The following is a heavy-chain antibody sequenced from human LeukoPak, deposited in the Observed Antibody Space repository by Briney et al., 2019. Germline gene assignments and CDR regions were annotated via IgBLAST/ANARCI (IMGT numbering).Heavy chain of an antibody. Sequence: GGSLRLSCAASGFTFSSYAMHWVRQAPGKGLEWVALISYDGSNKYYADSVKGRFTISRDNSKNTLYLQMNSLRAEDTAVYYCAKVRSDDILTGYFDYWGQGTLVTVSS. CDR1: GFTFSSYA. D-gene: IGHD3-9*01. CDR3: AKVRSDDILTGYFDY. CDR2: ISYDGSNK. V-gene: IGHV3-30*04. J-gene: IGHJ4*02.